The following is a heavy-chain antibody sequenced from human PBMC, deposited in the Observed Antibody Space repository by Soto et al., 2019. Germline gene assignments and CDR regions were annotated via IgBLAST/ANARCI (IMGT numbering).Heavy chain of an antibody. V-gene: IGHV4-4*07. CDR1: GGSISQYY. J-gene: IGHJ4*02. CDR2: IYSGGST. Sequence: SETLSLTCGVSGGSISQYYWSWIRQPAGKGLEWIGRIYSGGSTNYNPSLESRVTMSVDTSKNQFSLKLSSVTAADTAVYYCARGQGGFRDFSLDYWGQGTLVTVSS. CDR3: ARGQGGFRDFSLDY. D-gene: IGHD3-10*01.